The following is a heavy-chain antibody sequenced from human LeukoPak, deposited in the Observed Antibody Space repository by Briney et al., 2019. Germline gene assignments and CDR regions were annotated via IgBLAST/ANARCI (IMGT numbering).Heavy chain of an antibody. V-gene: IGHV3-7*01. CDR2: IKQDESEK. CDR3: ARDRYCSDSSCPHFDY. Sequence: GGSLRLSCTASGFTFSHYWMSWVRQAPGTGLQWVADIKQDESEKYYVDSVKGRFTISRDNAKNSMYLQMNSLRAEDTAVYYCARDRYCSDSSCPHFDYWGQGTLVTVSS. CDR1: GFTFSHYW. D-gene: IGHD2-15*01. J-gene: IGHJ4*02.